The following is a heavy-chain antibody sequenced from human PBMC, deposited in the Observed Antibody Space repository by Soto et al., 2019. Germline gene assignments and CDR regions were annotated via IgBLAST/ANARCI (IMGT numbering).Heavy chain of an antibody. CDR1: GFTFSSYA. V-gene: IGHV3-30-3*01. CDR2: ISYDGSNK. J-gene: IGHJ4*02. CDR3: ARDLAHRDAY. Sequence: QVPLVESGGGVVQPGRSLRLSCAASGFTFSSYAMHWVRQAPGKGLEWVAVISYDGSNKYYADSVKGRFTISRDNSKNTLYLQMNSLRAEDTAVYYCARDLAHRDAYWGQGTLVTVSS. D-gene: IGHD2-21*02.